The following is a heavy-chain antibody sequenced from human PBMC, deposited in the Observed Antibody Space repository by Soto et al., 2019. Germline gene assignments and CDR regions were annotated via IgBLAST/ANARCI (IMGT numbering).Heavy chain of an antibody. CDR2: ISAYNGNT. CDR1: GYTFTSYG. CDR3: ARDLMVGRTPTYYFDY. D-gene: IGHD1-26*01. V-gene: IGHV1-18*01. J-gene: IGHJ4*01. Sequence: QVKLVQSGAEVKKPGASVKVSCKASGYTFTSYGITWVRQAPGQELEWMGAISAYNGNTNYAQKLQGRVTMTTYTTTSPAHMELRSLGSADTAVYSSARDLMVGRTPTYYFDYWGPGPLVTVSS.